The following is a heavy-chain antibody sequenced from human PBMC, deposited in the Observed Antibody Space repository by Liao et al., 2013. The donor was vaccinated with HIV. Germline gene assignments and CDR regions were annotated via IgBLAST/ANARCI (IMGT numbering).Heavy chain of an antibody. CDR2: INSSGST. Sequence: QVQLQESGPGLVKPSQTLSLTCTVSGGSISSGSYYWSWIRQPAGKGLEWIGRINSSGSTYYNPSLKSRLTMSVDTSKNQFSLKLNSVTAADTAVYYCAREGIGYLDYWGQGSLVTVSS. V-gene: IGHV4-61*02. CDR1: GGSISSGSYY. J-gene: IGHJ4*02. CDR3: AREGIGYLDY. D-gene: IGHD6-13*01.